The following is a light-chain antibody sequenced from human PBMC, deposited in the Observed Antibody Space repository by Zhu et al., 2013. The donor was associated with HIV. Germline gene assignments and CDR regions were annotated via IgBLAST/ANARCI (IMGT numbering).Light chain of an antibody. J-gene: IGLJ2*01. CDR2: DND. CDR1: RSNVGLNS. V-gene: IGLV1-51*01. CDR3: GTWDSSLSAVV. Sequence: QSVLTQPPSVSAAPGQKVTISCSGGRSNVGLNSVSWYQHLAGGVPKLLIFDNDKRPSGILDRFSASKSGTSATLDITGLQTGDEADYYCGTWDSSLSAVVFGGGTKLTVL.